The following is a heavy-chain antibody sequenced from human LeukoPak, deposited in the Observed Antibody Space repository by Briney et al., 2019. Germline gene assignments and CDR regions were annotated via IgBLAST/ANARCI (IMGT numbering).Heavy chain of an antibody. CDR2: ISWNSGSI. CDR3: ARSENWNDVQGFDI. D-gene: IGHD1-1*01. Sequence: GRSLRLSCAASGFTFDDYAMHWVRQAPGKGLEWVSGISWNSGSIGYADSVKGRFTTSRDNAKNSLYLQMNSLRAEDTALYYCARSENWNDVQGFDIWGQGTMVTVSS. V-gene: IGHV3-9*01. CDR1: GFTFDDYA. J-gene: IGHJ3*02.